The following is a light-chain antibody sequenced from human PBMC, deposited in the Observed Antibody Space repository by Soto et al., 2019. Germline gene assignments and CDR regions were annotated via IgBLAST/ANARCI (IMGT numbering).Light chain of an antibody. CDR1: SSDIGAYNF. CDR2: DVN. V-gene: IGLV2-14*03. Sequence: QSALTQPASVSGSPGQSITISCTGTSSDIGAYNFVSWYQQHPGKAPKLILYDVNIRPSGVSNRFSGSKSGNTASLTISGLQAEDEADYCCTSWTTSTTMIFGGGTKLTV. CDR3: TSWTTSTTMI. J-gene: IGLJ2*01.